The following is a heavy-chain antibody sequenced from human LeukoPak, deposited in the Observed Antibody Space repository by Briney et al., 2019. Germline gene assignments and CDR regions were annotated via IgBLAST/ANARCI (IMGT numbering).Heavy chain of an antibody. CDR2: IYYSGST. V-gene: IGHV4-39*07. CDR3: ARDLIVVVPAAINYAFDI. CDR1: GGSISSSSYY. D-gene: IGHD2-2*01. J-gene: IGHJ3*02. Sequence: KPSETLSLTCTVSGGSISSSSYYWGWIRQPPGKGLEWIGSIYYSGSTYYNPSLKSRVTISVDTSKNQFSLKLSSVTAADTAVYYCARDLIVVVPAAINYAFDIWGQGTMVTVSS.